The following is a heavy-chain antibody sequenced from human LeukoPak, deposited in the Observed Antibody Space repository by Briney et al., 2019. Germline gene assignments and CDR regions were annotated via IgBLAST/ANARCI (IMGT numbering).Heavy chain of an antibody. CDR1: GGSISSGDYY. CDR2: IYYSGNT. V-gene: IGHV4-30-4*01. J-gene: IGHJ3*02. D-gene: IGHD4-23*01. CDR3: ARYHGGFDI. Sequence: PSETLSLTCTVSGGSISSGDYYWGWIRQPPGKGLEWIGYIYYSGNTYYNPSLKGRISISVDTSKKQFSLKLSSVTAADTAVYYCARYHGGFDIWGQGTMVTVSS.